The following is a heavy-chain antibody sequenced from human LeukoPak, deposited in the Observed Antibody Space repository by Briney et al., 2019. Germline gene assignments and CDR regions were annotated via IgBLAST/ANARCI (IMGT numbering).Heavy chain of an antibody. CDR3: AKTRNGYYWD. Sequence: GGSLRLACAASGFTLSSYAITWVRQAPGKGLEWVSALTISAGTTYYADSVKGRFTISRDNSKSTLYLQMNSLRAEDTALYYYAKTRNGYYWDWGQGTRVTVSS. CDR2: LTISAGTT. D-gene: IGHD3-22*01. V-gene: IGHV3-23*01. CDR1: GFTLSSYA. J-gene: IGHJ4*02.